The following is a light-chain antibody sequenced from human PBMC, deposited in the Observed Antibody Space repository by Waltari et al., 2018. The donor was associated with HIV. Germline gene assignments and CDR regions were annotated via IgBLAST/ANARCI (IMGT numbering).Light chain of an antibody. CDR3: CSYAGSVV. J-gene: IGLJ2*01. CDR2: EVS. V-gene: IGLV2-23*02. Sequence: QSALTQPASVSGSPGQSITISCTGTSSDVGSYNLVSWYQQHPGKAPKLMIYEVSKRPSGVSNRFSGSKSGNTASLTISGLQAEDEADYYCCSYAGSVVFGGGTKLTVL. CDR1: SSDVGSYNL.